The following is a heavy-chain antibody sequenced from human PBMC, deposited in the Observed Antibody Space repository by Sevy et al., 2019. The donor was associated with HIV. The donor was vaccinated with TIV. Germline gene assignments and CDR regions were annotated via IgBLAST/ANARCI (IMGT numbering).Heavy chain of an antibody. CDR1: GFNLSDYY. CDR3: ARGRDVLIYYYGMDV. V-gene: IGHV3-11*01. CDR2: ISSSGSTI. J-gene: IGHJ6*02. Sequence: GGSLRLSCAASGFNLSDYYMSWIRQAPGKGLEWVSYISSSGSTIYYADSVKGRFTISRDNAKNSLYLQMNSLRAEDTAVYYCARGRDVLIYYYGMDVWGQGTTVTVSS.